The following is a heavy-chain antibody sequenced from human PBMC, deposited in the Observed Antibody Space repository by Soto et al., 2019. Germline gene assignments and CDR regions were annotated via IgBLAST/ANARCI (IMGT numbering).Heavy chain of an antibody. J-gene: IGHJ4*02. CDR3: AKDPTIAADYYFDY. Sequence: XGSLRLSCAASGFTFSCYAMSWVRRAAGKGLEWVSAISGSGGSTYYADSVKGRFTISRDNSKNTLYLQMNSLRAEDTAVYYCAKDPTIAADYYFDYWGQGTLVTVSS. CDR1: GFTFSCYA. CDR2: ISGSGGST. D-gene: IGHD6-13*01. V-gene: IGHV3-23*01.